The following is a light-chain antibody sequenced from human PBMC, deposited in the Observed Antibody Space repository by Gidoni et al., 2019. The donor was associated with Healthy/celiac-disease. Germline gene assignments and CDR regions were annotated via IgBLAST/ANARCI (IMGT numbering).Light chain of an antibody. CDR3: QQYGSSPLT. Sequence: EIVLTLSPGTLSLSPGERATLSCRASQSVSSSYLAWYQQKPGQAPRLLIYGASSRATGIPDRFSGSGSGTDFTLTISRLEPEDFAVYYCQQYGSSPLTFXGXTKVEIK. CDR1: QSVSSSY. CDR2: GAS. J-gene: IGKJ4*01. V-gene: IGKV3-20*01.